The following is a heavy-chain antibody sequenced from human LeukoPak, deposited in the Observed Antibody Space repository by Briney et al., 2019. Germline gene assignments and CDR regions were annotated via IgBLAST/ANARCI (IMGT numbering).Heavy chain of an antibody. CDR2: ISWNSGSI. D-gene: IGHD3-10*01. V-gene: IGHV3-9*01. Sequence: GGSLRLSCAASGFTFDDYAMHWVRQAPGKGLEWVSGISWNSGSIGYADSVKGRFTISRDNAKNSLYLQMNSLRAEDTALYYCAKAGYYYGSGSYYKNPFDYWGQGTLVTVSS. CDR1: GFTFDDYA. J-gene: IGHJ4*02. CDR3: AKAGYYYGSGSYYKNPFDY.